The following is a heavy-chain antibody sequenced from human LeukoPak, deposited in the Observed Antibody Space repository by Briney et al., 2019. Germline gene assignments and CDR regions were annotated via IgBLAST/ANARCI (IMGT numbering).Heavy chain of an antibody. V-gene: IGHV4-61*02. J-gene: IGHJ4*02. CDR3: ARSWLVGASGDY. D-gene: IGHD6-19*01. Sequence: SQTLSLTCTVSGGSISSGSYYWSWIRQPAGKGLEWIGRIYTSGSTNYNASLKSRVTISVDTSKNQFSLKLSSVTAADTAVYYCARSWLVGASGDYWGQGTLVTVSS. CDR2: IYTSGST. CDR1: GGSISSGSYY.